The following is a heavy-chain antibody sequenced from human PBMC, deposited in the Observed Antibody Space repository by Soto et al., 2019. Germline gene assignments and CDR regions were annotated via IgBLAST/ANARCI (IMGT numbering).Heavy chain of an antibody. CDR2: ISYRGNT. D-gene: IGHD6-19*01. CDR1: GDSISSGGYY. Sequence: QLLESGPQLVKPSETLSLTCSVSGDSISSGGYYWGWIRQPPGKGLEWIGSISYRGNTHYTPSLRSRVTISIDTSKNQFSLNLSSVTAADAAVYYCARYTSGSMVDYWAQGTLVTVSS. CDR3: ARYTSGSMVDY. J-gene: IGHJ4*02. V-gene: IGHV4-39*01.